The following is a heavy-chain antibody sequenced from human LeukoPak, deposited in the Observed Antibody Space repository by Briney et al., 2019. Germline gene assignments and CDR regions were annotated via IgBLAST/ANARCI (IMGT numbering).Heavy chain of an antibody. V-gene: IGHV3-30*18. Sequence: GGSLRLSCAASGFTFSSYGMHWVRQAPGKGLEWVAVISYDGSNKYYADSVKGRFTISRDNSKNTLYLQMNSLRAEDTAVYYCAKTDTAMVGPDYWGQGTLVTVSS. J-gene: IGHJ4*02. CDR3: AKTDTAMVGPDY. CDR2: ISYDGSNK. D-gene: IGHD5-18*01. CDR1: GFTFSSYG.